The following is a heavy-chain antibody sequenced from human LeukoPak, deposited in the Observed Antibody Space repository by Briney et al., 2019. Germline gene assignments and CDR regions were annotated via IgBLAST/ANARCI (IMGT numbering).Heavy chain of an antibody. CDR2: ITTSADTP. CDR3: AKALTTVTTIWDY. V-gene: IGHV3-23*01. Sequence: GGSLRLSCAASGFTLSSYAMSWVRQAPGKGLEWVSLITTSADTPYYADSVKGRFTISRDNSKNTLFLQMNGLRAEDTAVYYCAKALTTVTTIWDYWGQGTLVTVSS. CDR1: GFTLSSYA. J-gene: IGHJ4*02. D-gene: IGHD4-17*01.